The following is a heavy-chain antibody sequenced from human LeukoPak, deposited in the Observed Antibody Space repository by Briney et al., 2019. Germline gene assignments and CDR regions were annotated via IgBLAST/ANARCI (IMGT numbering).Heavy chain of an antibody. Sequence: ASVKVSCKASGCTFTGYYMHWVRQAPGQGLEWMGWINPNSGGTNYAQKFQGRVTMTRDTSISTAYMELSRLRSDDTAVYYCARGGYSSGWYPYYFDYWGQGTLVTVSS. CDR3: ARGGYSSGWYPYYFDY. CDR1: GCTFTGYY. V-gene: IGHV1-2*02. D-gene: IGHD6-19*01. CDR2: INPNSGGT. J-gene: IGHJ4*02.